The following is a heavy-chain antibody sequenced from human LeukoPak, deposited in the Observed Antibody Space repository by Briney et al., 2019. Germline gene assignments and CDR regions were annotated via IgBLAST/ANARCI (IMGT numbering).Heavy chain of an antibody. Sequence: ASVKVSCKASGYTFTSYGISWVRPAPGQGLEWMGWINTYNGNANYAQKLQGRVTMTTDTSTSTANMELRSLRSDDTAVYYCARAPGYCSTTSCYSFYYYYYMDFWGKGTTVTVSS. D-gene: IGHD2-2*02. CDR3: ARAPGYCSTTSCYSFYYYYYMDF. V-gene: IGHV1-18*01. CDR2: INTYNGNA. CDR1: GYTFTSYG. J-gene: IGHJ6*03.